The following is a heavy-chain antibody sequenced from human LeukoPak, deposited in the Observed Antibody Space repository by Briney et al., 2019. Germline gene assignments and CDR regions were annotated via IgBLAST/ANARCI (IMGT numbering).Heavy chain of an antibody. CDR2: IRYDGSNK. D-gene: IGHD4-11*01. CDR3: AKDHLTVTQRNRMDY. Sequence: GGSLRLSCAASGFTFSNYWMNWVRQAPGKGLEWVAFIRYDGSNKYYADSVKGRFTISRDNSKNTLYLQMNSLRAEDTAVYYCAKDHLTVTQRNRMDYWGQGTLATVSS. J-gene: IGHJ4*02. V-gene: IGHV3-30*02. CDR1: GFTFSNYW.